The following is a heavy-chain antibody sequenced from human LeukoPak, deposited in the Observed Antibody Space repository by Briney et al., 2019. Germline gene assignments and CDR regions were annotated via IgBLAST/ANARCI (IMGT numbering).Heavy chain of an antibody. Sequence: GGSLRLSCAASGFIFSSYSMSWVRQAPGKGLEWVSVITGSGGNTYYADSVKGRFTISKDNSENTVYLQMSSLRVDDTAVYYCAKAASSSWPSYYYGMDVWGQGTTVTVSS. V-gene: IGHV3-23*01. J-gene: IGHJ6*02. CDR3: AKAASSSWPSYYYGMDV. D-gene: IGHD6-13*01. CDR2: ITGSGGNT. CDR1: GFIFSSYS.